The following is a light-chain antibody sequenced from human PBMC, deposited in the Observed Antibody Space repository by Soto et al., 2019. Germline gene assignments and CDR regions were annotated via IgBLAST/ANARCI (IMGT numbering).Light chain of an antibody. J-gene: IGKJ1*01. V-gene: IGKV3-20*01. CDR2: GAS. Sequence: EIVLTQSPGTLSLSPGERATLSCRASQSVSGIYLGWYQQKPGQAPRLLIYGASRRATGIPDRFSGSGSGTDFTLTISRLELEDFAVYYCQQYGDSTGWTFGQGTKVESK. CDR1: QSVSGIY. CDR3: QQYGDSTGWT.